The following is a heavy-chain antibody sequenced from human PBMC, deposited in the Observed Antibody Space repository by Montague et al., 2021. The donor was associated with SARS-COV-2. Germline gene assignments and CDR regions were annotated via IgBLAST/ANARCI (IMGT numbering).Heavy chain of an antibody. CDR1: GGSISSSSYY. V-gene: IGHV4-39*01. CDR2: IYYSGST. CDR3: ARQEPNVVVVAAARGWFAP. D-gene: IGHD2-15*01. Sequence: SETLSLTCTVSGGSISSSSYYWGWIRQPPGKGLEWIGSIYYSGSTYYNPPLKSRVTISVDTSKNQFSLKLSSVTAADTAVYYCARQEPNVVVVAAARGWFAPWGQGTLVTVSS. J-gene: IGHJ5*02.